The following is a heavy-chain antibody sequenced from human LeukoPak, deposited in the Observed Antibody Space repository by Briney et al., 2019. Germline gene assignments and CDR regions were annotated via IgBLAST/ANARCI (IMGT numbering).Heavy chain of an antibody. Sequence: GGSLRLSCAASGFTVSSNYMSWVRQAPGKGLEWVSVIYSGGSTYYADSVKGRFTIPRDNSKNTLYLQMNSLRAEDTAVYYCARHRGYSYGYLYWGQGTLVTVSS. CDR2: IYSGGST. CDR1: GFTVSSNY. V-gene: IGHV3-53*01. CDR3: ARHRGYSYGYLY. D-gene: IGHD5-18*01. J-gene: IGHJ4*02.